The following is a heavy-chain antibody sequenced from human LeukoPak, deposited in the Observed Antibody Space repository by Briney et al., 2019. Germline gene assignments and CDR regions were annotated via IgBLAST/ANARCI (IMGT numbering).Heavy chain of an antibody. Sequence: GGSLRLSCAASGFTFSRYWMSWVRQAPGKGLEWVANIKEDGSDKYYVDSVKGRFTISRDNSKNSLYLQMNSLRAEDTAVYYCAREKNSPYCTNGVCQGSLFDYWGQGTLVTVSS. V-gene: IGHV3-7*01. CDR2: IKEDGSDK. CDR3: AREKNSPYCTNGVCQGSLFDY. D-gene: IGHD2-8*01. J-gene: IGHJ4*02. CDR1: GFTFSRYW.